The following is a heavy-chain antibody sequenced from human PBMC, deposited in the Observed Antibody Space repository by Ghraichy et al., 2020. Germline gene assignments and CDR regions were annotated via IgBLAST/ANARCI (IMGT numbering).Heavy chain of an antibody. CDR3: ARGGYGGNSLYYYYYGMDV. CDR2: MNPNSGNT. CDR1: GYTFTSYD. D-gene: IGHD4-23*01. J-gene: IGHJ6*02. V-gene: IGHV1-8*01. Sequence: ASVKVSCKASGYTFTSYDINWVRQATGQGLEWVGWMNPNSGNTGYAQKFQGRVTMTRNTSISTAYMELSSLRSEDTAVYYCARGGYGGNSLYYYYYGMDVWGQGTTVTVSS.